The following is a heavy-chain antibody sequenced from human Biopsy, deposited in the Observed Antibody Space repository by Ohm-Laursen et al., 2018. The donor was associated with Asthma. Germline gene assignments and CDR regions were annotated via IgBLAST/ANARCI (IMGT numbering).Heavy chain of an antibody. D-gene: IGHD6-19*01. CDR1: GGTFSNFA. J-gene: IGHJ6*02. Sequence: ASVKVSCKAPGGTFSNFAISWVRQAPGQGLEWLGGIMTVFGTTNYAQKFQGRVTITADESTSTAYMEVTSLRSEDTAIYYCARCQVGYSSGWSLLLKKIYYSGMDVWDQGTAATVSS. V-gene: IGHV1-69*13. CDR3: ARCQVGYSSGWSLLLKKIYYSGMDV. CDR2: IMTVFGTT.